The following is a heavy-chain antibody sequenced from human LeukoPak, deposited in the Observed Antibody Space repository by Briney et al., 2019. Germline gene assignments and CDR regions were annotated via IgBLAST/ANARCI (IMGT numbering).Heavy chain of an antibody. D-gene: IGHD6-19*01. CDR3: ARLPPAVVGIPGFGYYYYGMDV. CDR1: GGSFSGYY. CDR2: INHSGST. Sequence: SETLSLTCAVYGGSFSGYYWSWIRQPPGKGLEWIGEINHSGSTNYNPSLKSRVTISVDTSKNQFSLKLSSVTAADTAVYYCARLPPAVVGIPGFGYYYYGMDVWGQGTTVTVSS. J-gene: IGHJ6*02. V-gene: IGHV4-34*01.